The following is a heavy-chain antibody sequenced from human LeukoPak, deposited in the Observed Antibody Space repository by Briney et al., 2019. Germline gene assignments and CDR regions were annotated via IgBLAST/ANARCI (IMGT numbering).Heavy chain of an antibody. CDR3: ARADIRAPPGY. V-gene: IGHV3-74*01. J-gene: IGHJ4*02. CDR1: GFTFSSYW. CDR2: INSDGSST. D-gene: IGHD3-9*01. Sequence: GGSLRLSCAASGFTFSSYWMHWVRQAPGKGLVWVSRINSDGSSTSYADSVKGRFTISRDNSKNTLYLQMNSLRAEDTAVYYCARADIRAPPGYWGQGTLVTVSS.